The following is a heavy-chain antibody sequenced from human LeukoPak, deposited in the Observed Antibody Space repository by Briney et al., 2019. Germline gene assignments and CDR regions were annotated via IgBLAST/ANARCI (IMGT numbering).Heavy chain of an antibody. V-gene: IGHV3-64*01. Sequence: SGVSLRLSCAASGFTFSSYGMHWVRQAPGKGLEYVSAISSHGGSTYYANSVKGRFTISRDNSKNTLYLQMGSLRAEDMAVYYCARDGSTTTVTYDYWGQGTLVTVSS. CDR2: ISSHGGST. J-gene: IGHJ4*02. CDR1: GFTFSSYG. D-gene: IGHD4-17*01. CDR3: ARDGSTTTVTYDY.